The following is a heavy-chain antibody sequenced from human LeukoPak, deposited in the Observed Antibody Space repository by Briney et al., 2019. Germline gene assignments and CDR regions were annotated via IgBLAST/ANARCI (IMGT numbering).Heavy chain of an antibody. CDR2: IYYSGST. J-gene: IGHJ4*02. CDR1: GGSVSSGSYY. D-gene: IGHD5-18*01. CDR3: AGRSTAMVLFDY. V-gene: IGHV4-61*01. Sequence: PSETLSLTCTVSGGSVSSGSYYWGWIRQPPGKGLEWIGYIYYSGSTNYNPSLKSRVTISVDASKNQFSLKLSSVTAADTAVYYCAGRSTAMVLFDYWGQGTLVTVSS.